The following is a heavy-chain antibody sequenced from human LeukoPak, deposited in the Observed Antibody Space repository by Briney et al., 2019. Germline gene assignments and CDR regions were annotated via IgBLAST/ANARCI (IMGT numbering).Heavy chain of an antibody. CDR1: GGSISSYY. CDR2: IYYSGST. Sequence: SETLSLTCTVSGGSISSYYWSWIRQPPGKGLEWIGYIYYSGSTNYNPSLKSRVTISVDTSKNQFSLKLSSVTAADTAVYYCASRDCAYCGGDCYSCYFDYWGQGTLVTVSS. CDR3: ASRDCAYCGGDCYSCYFDY. V-gene: IGHV4-59*12. J-gene: IGHJ4*02. D-gene: IGHD2-21*02.